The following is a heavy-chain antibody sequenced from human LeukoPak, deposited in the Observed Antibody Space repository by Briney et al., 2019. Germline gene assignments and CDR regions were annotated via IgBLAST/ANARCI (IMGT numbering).Heavy chain of an antibody. CDR2: ITSAGAP. CDR3: ARDPNGDHIGAFEF. CDR1: GFTFSNYA. D-gene: IGHD4-17*01. J-gene: IGHJ3*01. V-gene: IGHV3-23*01. Sequence: GGSLRLSCAAPGFTFSNYAVMWVRQAPGQGLEWVSAITSAGAPRYADSVKGRFTISRDNSKNTLYLQMNSLRAEDTAQYFCARDPNGDHIGAFEFWGQGTGVTVSS.